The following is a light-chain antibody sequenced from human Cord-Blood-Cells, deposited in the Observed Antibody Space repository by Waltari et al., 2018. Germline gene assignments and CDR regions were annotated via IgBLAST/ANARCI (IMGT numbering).Light chain of an antibody. CDR3: AVWYDSLNGRV. Sequence: QSVLTQPPSASGTPGPGVTISCSGSSSNIGSNTINWYQQLPGTAPKLLIYSNSQRPSGVPDRFSGSKAGTSASLAISGRQSGDEAVYYCAVWYDSLNGRVFGTCARATVL. CDR1: SSNIGSNT. V-gene: IGLV1-44*01. CDR2: SNS. J-gene: IGLJ1*01.